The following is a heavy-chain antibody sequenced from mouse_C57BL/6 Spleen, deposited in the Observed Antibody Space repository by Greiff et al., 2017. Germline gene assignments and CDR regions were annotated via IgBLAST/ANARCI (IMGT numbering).Heavy chain of an antibody. V-gene: IGHV5-17*01. CDR1: GFTFSDYG. CDR2: ISSGSSTI. CDR3: ASSHGSSPAWFAY. J-gene: IGHJ3*01. Sequence: EVQLVESGGGLVKPGGSLKLSCAASGFTFSDYGMHWVRQAPEKGLEWVAYISSGSSTIYYADTVKGRFTISRDNAKNTLCLQMTSLRSEDTAMYYCASSHGSSPAWFAYWGQGTLVTVSA. D-gene: IGHD1-1*01.